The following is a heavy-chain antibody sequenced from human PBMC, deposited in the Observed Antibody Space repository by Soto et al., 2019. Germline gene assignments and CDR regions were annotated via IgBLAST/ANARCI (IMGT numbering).Heavy chain of an antibody. CDR3: ARDFYGDYYMDV. CDR2: ISSSSSYI. V-gene: IGHV3-21*01. Sequence: GGSLRLSCAASGFTFSSYSMNWVRQAPGKGLEWVSSISSSSSYIYYADSVKGRFTISRDNAKNSLYLQMNSLRAEDTAVYYCARDFYGDYYMDVWGKGTTVTVSS. D-gene: IGHD4-17*01. J-gene: IGHJ6*03. CDR1: GFTFSSYS.